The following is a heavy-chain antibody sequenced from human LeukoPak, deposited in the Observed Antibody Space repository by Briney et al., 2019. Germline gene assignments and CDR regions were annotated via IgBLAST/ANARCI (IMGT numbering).Heavy chain of an antibody. Sequence: SETLSLTCTVSGGSISSHYWSWIRQPPGKGLEWIGYIYYSGSTNYNPSLKSRVTISVDTSKNQFSLKLSSVTAADTAVYYCAREVRRGSSSWEMIYYYYYMDVWGKGTTVTVSS. J-gene: IGHJ6*03. CDR2: IYYSGST. CDR1: GGSISSHY. D-gene: IGHD6-13*01. CDR3: AREVRRGSSSWEMIYYYYYMDV. V-gene: IGHV4-59*11.